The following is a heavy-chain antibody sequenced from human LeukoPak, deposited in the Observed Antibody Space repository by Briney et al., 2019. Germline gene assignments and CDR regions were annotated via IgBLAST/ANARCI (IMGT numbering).Heavy chain of an antibody. CDR3: AKCWRGVRAIGAFDI. CDR1: GFTFSSYG. J-gene: IGHJ3*02. Sequence: PGRSLRLSCAASGFTFSSYGMHWVRQAPGKGLEWVAVISYDGSNKYYADSVKGRFTISRDNSKNTLYLQMNSLRAEDTAVYYCAKCWRGVRAIGAFDIWGQGTMVTVSS. V-gene: IGHV3-30*18. D-gene: IGHD2-2*02. CDR2: ISYDGSNK.